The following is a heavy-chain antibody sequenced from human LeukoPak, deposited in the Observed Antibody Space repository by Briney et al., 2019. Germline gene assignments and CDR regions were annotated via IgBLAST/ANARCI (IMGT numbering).Heavy chain of an antibody. J-gene: IGHJ5*02. V-gene: IGHV4-34*01. CDR1: GGSFSGYY. CDR2: INHSGST. D-gene: IGHD3-3*01. Sequence: SETLSLTCAVYGGSFSGYYWSWVRQPPGKGLEWIGEINHSGSTTYTPSLKSRVTISVDTSKNQFSLKLSSVTAADTAVYYCARRGLGVAYNWFDPWGQGTLVTVSS. CDR3: ARRGLGVAYNWFDP.